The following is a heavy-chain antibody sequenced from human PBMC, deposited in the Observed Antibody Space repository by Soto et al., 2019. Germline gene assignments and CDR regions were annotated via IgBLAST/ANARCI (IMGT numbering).Heavy chain of an antibody. D-gene: IGHD1-26*01. CDR1: GFTFSSYG. CDR3: AKVSDAYSGSYQAYYYYGMDV. CDR2: ISYDGSNK. J-gene: IGHJ6*02. Sequence: GGSLRLSCAASGFTFSSYGMHWVRQAPGKGLEWVAVISYDGSNKYYADSVKGRFTISRDNSKNTLYLQMNSLRAEDTAVYYCAKVSDAYSGSYQAYYYYGMDVWGQGTTVTVSS. V-gene: IGHV3-30*18.